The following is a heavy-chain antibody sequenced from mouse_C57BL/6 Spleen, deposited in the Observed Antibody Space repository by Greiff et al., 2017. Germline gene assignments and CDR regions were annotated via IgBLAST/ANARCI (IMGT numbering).Heavy chain of an antibody. Sequence: QVQLKESGPALVKPGASVKISCKASGYALSSSWLNWVKQRPGTGLEWIGRIYPGDGDTNYNGKFKGKATLTADKSSSTAYMQLSSLTSEDSAVYFCASGYYVFAYWGQGTLVTVSA. CDR1: GYALSSSW. V-gene: IGHV1-82*01. CDR2: IYPGDGDT. D-gene: IGHD2-3*01. J-gene: IGHJ3*01. CDR3: ASGYYVFAY.